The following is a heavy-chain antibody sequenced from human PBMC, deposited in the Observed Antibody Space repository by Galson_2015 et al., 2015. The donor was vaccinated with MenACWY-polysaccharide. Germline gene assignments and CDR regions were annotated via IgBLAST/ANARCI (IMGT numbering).Heavy chain of an antibody. Sequence: SLRLSCAASGYRFSSYGIHWVRQAPGRGLEWVAVIWYDGGEYYYGDSVEGRFTISRDNSKNMAYLQMNSLRAEDTALYYCARLQSKYLDVWGKGTTVTVSS. J-gene: IGHJ6*04. CDR1: GYRFSSYG. D-gene: IGHD4-11*01. CDR2: IWYDGGEY. CDR3: ARLQSKYLDV. V-gene: IGHV3-33*01.